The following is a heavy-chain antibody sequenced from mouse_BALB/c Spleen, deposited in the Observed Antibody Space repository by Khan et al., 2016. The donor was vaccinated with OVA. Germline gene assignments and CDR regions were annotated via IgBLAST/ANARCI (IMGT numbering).Heavy chain of an antibody. V-gene: IGHV5-9-3*01. D-gene: IGHD2-1*01. J-gene: IGHJ3*01. CDR3: ARSAYGNFAY. CDR2: VNSDGDYT. CDR1: GFTFSTYA. Sequence: DVHLVESGGGLVKPGGSPKLSCAASGFTFSTYAMSWVRQTPERRLEWVATVNSDGDYTFYPDNVTGRFTISRDNAKNTLYLQMSSLRSEDTAMYYCARSAYGNFAYWGQGTLVTVSA.